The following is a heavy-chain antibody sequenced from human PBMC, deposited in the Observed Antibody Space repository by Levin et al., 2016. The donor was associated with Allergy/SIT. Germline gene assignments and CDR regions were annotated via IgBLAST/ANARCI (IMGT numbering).Heavy chain of an antibody. Sequence: WIRQPPGKGLEWIGEINHSGSTNYNPSLKSRVTISVDKSKNQFSLKLSSVTAADTAVYYCARWLSGSYYYYGMDVWGQGTTVTVSS. V-gene: IGHV4-4*02. D-gene: IGHD1-26*01. J-gene: IGHJ6*02. CDR3: ARWLSGSYYYYGMDV. CDR2: INHSGST.